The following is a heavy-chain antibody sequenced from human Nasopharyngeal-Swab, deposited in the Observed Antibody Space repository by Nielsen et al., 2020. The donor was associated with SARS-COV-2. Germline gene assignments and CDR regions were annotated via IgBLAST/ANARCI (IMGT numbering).Heavy chain of an antibody. J-gene: IGHJ4*02. CDR3: ARDLKPSGSYGRAFGY. CDR2: IYYSGST. V-gene: IGHV4-39*07. D-gene: IGHD1-26*01. Sequence: SETLPLTCTVSGGSISSSSYYWGWIRQPPGKGLEWNGSIYYSGSTYYNPSLKSRVTISVDTSKNQFSLKLSSVTAADTAVYYCARDLKPSGSYGRAFGYWGQGTLVTVSS. CDR1: GGSISSSSYY.